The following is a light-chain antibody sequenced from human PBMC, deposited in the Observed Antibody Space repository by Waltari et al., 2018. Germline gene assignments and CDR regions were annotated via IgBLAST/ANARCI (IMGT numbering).Light chain of an antibody. CDR3: QQAHTFPFT. Sequence: DIQVTQSPSSLSASVGDRVTITCRTSQNIRNYLNWYQQKPGKAPKLLIYAASSLHSDVPSRFSGSGSGADFTLTISSLQPEDYGTYCCQQAHTFPFTFGQGTKVEIK. V-gene: IGKV1-39*01. CDR1: QNIRNY. J-gene: IGKJ2*01. CDR2: AAS.